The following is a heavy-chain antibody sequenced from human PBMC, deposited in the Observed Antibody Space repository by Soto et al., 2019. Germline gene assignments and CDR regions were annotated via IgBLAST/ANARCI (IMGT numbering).Heavy chain of an antibody. D-gene: IGHD5-12*01. CDR2: IYPPDSDT. Sequence: PGESLKISCQISGYPFTTYWIGWVRQMPGKGLEWMGKIYPPDSDTRYSPSFQGQVTMSVDKSISTAYLQWSSLKASDTAMYYCSRVHGSQTAFDYWRQGTLVTVSS. CDR3: SRVHGSQTAFDY. J-gene: IGHJ4*02. V-gene: IGHV5-51*01. CDR1: GYPFTTYW.